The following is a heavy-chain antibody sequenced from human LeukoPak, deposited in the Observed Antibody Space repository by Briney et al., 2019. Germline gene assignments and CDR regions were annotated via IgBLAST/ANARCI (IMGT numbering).Heavy chain of an antibody. Sequence: MPSETLSLTCTVSGGSVSSGTYYWSWIRQPPGKGLEWIGYIYYSGSTNYSPSLKSRVTISADTSKNQFSLKLTSVTVADTAVYYCARNYGDSLYYFDYWGQGTLVTVSS. D-gene: IGHD4-17*01. CDR2: IYYSGST. CDR3: ARNYGDSLYYFDY. J-gene: IGHJ4*02. CDR1: GGSVSSGTYY. V-gene: IGHV4-61*01.